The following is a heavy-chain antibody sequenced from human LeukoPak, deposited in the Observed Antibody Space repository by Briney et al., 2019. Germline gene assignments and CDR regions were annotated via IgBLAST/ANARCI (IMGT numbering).Heavy chain of an antibody. Sequence: PGGSLRLSCAASGFTFSSYSMNWVRQAPGKGLEWVGRIKSKTDGGTTDYAAPVKGRFTISRDDSKNTLYLQMNSLKTEDTAVYYCTTDSTAYYYGSGSYSLIDYWGQGTLVTVSS. CDR2: IKSKTDGGTT. D-gene: IGHD3-10*01. CDR3: TTDSTAYYYGSGSYSLIDY. J-gene: IGHJ4*02. V-gene: IGHV3-15*01. CDR1: GFTFSSYS.